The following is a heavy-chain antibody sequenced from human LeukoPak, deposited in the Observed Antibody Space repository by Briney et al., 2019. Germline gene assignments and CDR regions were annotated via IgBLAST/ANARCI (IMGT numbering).Heavy chain of an antibody. CDR2: ISFDGSNK. CDR1: GFTFSSYG. Sequence: GGSLRLSCAASGFTFSSYGMHWVRQAPGEGLEWVAFISFDGSNKYYADSVKGRFTISRDKSENTVYLQMNSLRAADTAVYYCAESSASGNYSYYGMDVWGQGTTVTLSS. V-gene: IGHV3-30*18. CDR3: AESSASGNYSYYGMDV. J-gene: IGHJ6*02. D-gene: IGHD3-10*01.